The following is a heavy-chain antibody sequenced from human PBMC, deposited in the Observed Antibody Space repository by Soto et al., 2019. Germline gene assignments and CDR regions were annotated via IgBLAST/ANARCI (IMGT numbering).Heavy chain of an antibody. Sequence: SETLSLTCTVSGGSISSSSYYWGWIRQPPGKGLEWIGSIYYSGSTYYNPSLKSRVTISVDTSKNQFSLKLSSVTAADTAVYYCASGGSEFDWFDPWGQGTLVTVSS. V-gene: IGHV4-39*01. CDR1: GGSISSSSYY. CDR2: IYYSGST. D-gene: IGHD3-16*01. CDR3: ASGGSEFDWFDP. J-gene: IGHJ5*02.